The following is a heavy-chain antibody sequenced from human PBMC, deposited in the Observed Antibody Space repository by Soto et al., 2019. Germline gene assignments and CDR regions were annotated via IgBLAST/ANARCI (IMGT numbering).Heavy chain of an antibody. J-gene: IGHJ5*02. CDR1: GYTFTSYD. V-gene: IGHV1-8*01. CDR2: MNPNSGNT. Sequence: ASVKVSCKASGYTFTSYDINWVRQATGQGLEWMGWMNPNSGNTGYAQKFQGRVTMTRNTSISTAYMELSSLRSEDTAVYYCARFTPFYGSGSPHNLFDPWGQGTLVIVSS. D-gene: IGHD3-10*01. CDR3: ARFTPFYGSGSPHNLFDP.